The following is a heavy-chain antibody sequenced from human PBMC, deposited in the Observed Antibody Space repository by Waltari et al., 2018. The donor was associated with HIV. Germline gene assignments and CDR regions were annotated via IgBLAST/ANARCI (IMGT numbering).Heavy chain of an antibody. V-gene: IGHV1-3*01. Sequence: QVQLVQSGAEVKKPGASVKVSCKASGYTFTSYAMHWVRQAPGQRLEWMGWINAGNVNTKYSQKFQGRVTITRDTSASTAYMELSSLRSEDTAVYYCASMRGRSSWYDYWGQGTLVTVSS. CDR1: GYTFTSYA. CDR2: INAGNVNT. CDR3: ASMRGRSSWYDY. J-gene: IGHJ4*02. D-gene: IGHD6-13*01.